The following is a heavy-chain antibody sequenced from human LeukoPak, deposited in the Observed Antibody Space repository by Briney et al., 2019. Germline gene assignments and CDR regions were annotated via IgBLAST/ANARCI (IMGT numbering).Heavy chain of an antibody. CDR1: VYTFTDYY. CDR2: INPNTGGT. D-gene: IGHD6-13*01. J-gene: IGHJ4*02. Sequence: ASVKVSCKASVYTFTDYYRHWVRQAPGQGLEWVGWINPNTGGTNYAQKFQGRVTMTRDTSISKPCMELSGVRSDHTAVYYCARALNTSRSYLATFTPTTFASWGQGNPVTVSS. CDR3: ARALNTSRSYLATFTPTTFAS. V-gene: IGHV1-2*02.